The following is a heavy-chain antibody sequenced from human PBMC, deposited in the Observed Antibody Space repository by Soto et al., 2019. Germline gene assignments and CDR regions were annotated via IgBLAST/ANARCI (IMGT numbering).Heavy chain of an antibody. V-gene: IGHV3-15*07. D-gene: IGHD3-10*01. CDR1: RFTFINAW. CDR3: SADTRGAGAGSPTQDY. CDR2: IKTKAAGGTT. Sequence: EVQLVESGGGLLKPGGSLTLSCAASRFTFINAWLNWVRQAPGRGLEWFGRIKTKAAGGTTDFTAPVKGRFTISREDSKTTLYLQMHSVIRAETAVYYCSADTRGAGAGSPTQDYWGQGTLVTVSS. J-gene: IGHJ4*02.